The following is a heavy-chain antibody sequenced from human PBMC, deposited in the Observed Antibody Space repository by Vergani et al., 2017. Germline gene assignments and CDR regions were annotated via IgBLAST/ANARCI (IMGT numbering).Heavy chain of an antibody. D-gene: IGHD6-13*01. CDR1: GFMFSTYG. Sequence: QVQLVESGGGVVQPGRSLRLSCAASGFMFSTYGMHWVRQAPGKGLEWVAVIWYDGSNKYYTDSGKGRFTISRDNSKNTLYLQMNSLRAEDTAVYYCARAYSSSWYEDGGQGTLVTVSS. CDR2: IWYDGSNK. CDR3: ARAYSSSWYED. V-gene: IGHV3-33*01. J-gene: IGHJ4*02.